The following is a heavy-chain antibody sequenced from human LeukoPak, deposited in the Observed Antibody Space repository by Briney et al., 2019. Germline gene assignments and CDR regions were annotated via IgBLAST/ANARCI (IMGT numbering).Heavy chain of an antibody. CDR2: ISSTGSTM. D-gene: IGHD1-26*01. CDR1: GFTFSDYY. V-gene: IGHV3-11*04. CDR3: ARDGGSYSPQDY. J-gene: IGHJ4*02. Sequence: GGSLRLSCAASGFTFSDYYMSWIRQAPGKGLEWLSYISSTGSTMYYADSVKGRFTISRDNAKNSLYLQMNSLRAEDTAVYYCARDGGSYSPQDYWGQGTLVTVSS.